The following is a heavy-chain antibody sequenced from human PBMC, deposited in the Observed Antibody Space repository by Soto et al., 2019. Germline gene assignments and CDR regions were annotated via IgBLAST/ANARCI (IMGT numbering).Heavy chain of an antibody. D-gene: IGHD3-9*01. Sequence: QVQLVQSGAEVKKPGSSVKVSCKPSGGTFSSYTINWVRQAPGQGLEWMGRIIPLLGITNYAQRFQGRVTITADKSTSTAYMELSSLRYEDTAVYFCAKNIGDSEANYGIFFFDSWGQGTLVTVSS. CDR1: GGTFSSYT. V-gene: IGHV1-69*02. J-gene: IGHJ4*02. CDR2: IIPLLGIT. CDR3: AKNIGDSEANYGIFFFDS.